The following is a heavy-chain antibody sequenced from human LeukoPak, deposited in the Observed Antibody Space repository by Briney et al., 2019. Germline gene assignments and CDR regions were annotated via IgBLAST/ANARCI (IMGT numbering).Heavy chain of an antibody. CDR1: GGSISSYY. Sequence: PSETLSLTCTVSGGSISSYYWSWIRQPPGKGLEWIGYIYYSGSTNYNPPLKSRVTISVDTSKNQLSLKLSSVTAADTAVYYCARGVGLTQGGAFDYWGQGTLVTVSS. J-gene: IGHJ4*02. D-gene: IGHD3-16*01. V-gene: IGHV4-59*08. CDR2: IYYSGST. CDR3: ARGVGLTQGGAFDY.